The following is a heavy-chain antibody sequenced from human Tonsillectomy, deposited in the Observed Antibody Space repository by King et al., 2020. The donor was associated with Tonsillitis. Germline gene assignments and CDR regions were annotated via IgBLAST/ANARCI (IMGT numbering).Heavy chain of an antibody. D-gene: IGHD1-26*01. Sequence: QLQESGPGLVKPSETLSLTCTVSGDSISSSSYYWGWIRQPPGKGPEWIGSIYYSGSTYYNSSLKSRVTISVDTSKNQFSLKLSSVTAADTAVYYCARDRGWRSPYCFDYWGRGTRVPVSS. CDR1: GDSISSSSYY. CDR2: IYYSGST. CDR3: ARDRGWRSPYCFDY. V-gene: IGHV4-39*07. J-gene: IGHJ4*02.